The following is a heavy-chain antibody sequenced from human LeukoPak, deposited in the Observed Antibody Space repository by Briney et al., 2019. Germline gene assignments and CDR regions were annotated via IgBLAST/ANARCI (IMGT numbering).Heavy chain of an antibody. J-gene: IGHJ6*03. D-gene: IGHD3-3*01. Sequence: PSETLSLTCAVYGGSFSGYYWSWIRQPPGKGLEWIGEINHSGSTNYNPSLKSRVTISVDTSKNQFSLKLSSVTAADTAVYYCARGQGGFWSGCYNVRYYYMDVWGKGTTVTVSS. V-gene: IGHV4-34*01. CDR3: ARGQGGFWSGCYNVRYYYMDV. CDR1: GGSFSGYY. CDR2: INHSGST.